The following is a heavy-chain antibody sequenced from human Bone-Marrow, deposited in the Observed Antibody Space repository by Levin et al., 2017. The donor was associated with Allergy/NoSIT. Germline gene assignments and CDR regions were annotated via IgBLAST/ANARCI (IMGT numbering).Heavy chain of an antibody. D-gene: IGHD1-26*01. CDR2: ISTSSSHI. Sequence: GGSLRLSCAASGFTFSSCGMHWVRQAPGKGLEWVSFISTSSSHIFYADSVKGRFTISRDNAKNSLYLQMNSLRAEDTAVYYCARAPPGGSYEGWGQGILVAVSS. CDR3: ARAPPGGSYEG. CDR1: GFTFSSCG. V-gene: IGHV3-21*01. J-gene: IGHJ4*02.